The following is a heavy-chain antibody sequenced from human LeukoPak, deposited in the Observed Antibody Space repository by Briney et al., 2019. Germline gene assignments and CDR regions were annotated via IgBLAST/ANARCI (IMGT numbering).Heavy chain of an antibody. D-gene: IGHD5-18*01. Sequence: GGSLRLSCAASGFTFSSYAMSWVRQAPGKGLEWVSAISGSGGSTYYADSVKGRFTISRDNSKNALYLQMNSLRPEDTAVYYCARGRGSYGYYFDYWGQGILVTVSS. V-gene: IGHV3-23*01. J-gene: IGHJ4*02. CDR3: ARGRGSYGYYFDY. CDR2: ISGSGGST. CDR1: GFTFSSYA.